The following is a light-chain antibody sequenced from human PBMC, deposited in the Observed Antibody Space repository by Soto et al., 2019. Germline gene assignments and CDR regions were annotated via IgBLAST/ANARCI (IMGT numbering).Light chain of an antibody. Sequence: EIVMTQSPATLSVSPGERATLSCRASQSVSSNLAWYQQKPGQAPRLLIYGASTMATGIPARFSGSRSGTEFTLTISSLQSEDFAVYYCQQYNNWPPYTFGQGTKLEIK. CDR1: QSVSSN. J-gene: IGKJ2*01. CDR3: QQYNNWPPYT. CDR2: GAS. V-gene: IGKV3-15*01.